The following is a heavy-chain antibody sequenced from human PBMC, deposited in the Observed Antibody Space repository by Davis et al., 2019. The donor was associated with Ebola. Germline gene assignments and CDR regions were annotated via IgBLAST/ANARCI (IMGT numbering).Heavy chain of an antibody. V-gene: IGHV4-34*01. D-gene: IGHD6-19*01. CDR2: INHSGST. CDR1: GGSFSGYY. J-gene: IGHJ4*02. Sequence: MPSETLSLTCTVYGGSFSGYYWSWIRQPPGKGLEWIGEINHSGSTNYNPSLKSRVTISVDTSKNQFSLKLSSVTAADTAVYYCARHSGWLADRQFDYWGQGTLVTVSS. CDR3: ARHSGWLADRQFDY.